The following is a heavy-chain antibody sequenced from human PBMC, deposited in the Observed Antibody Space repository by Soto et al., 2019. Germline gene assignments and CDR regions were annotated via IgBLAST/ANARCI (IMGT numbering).Heavy chain of an antibody. CDR2: ISYDGSDQ. V-gene: IGHV3-30*18. CDR3: AKSTYCNGGSCVPQY. J-gene: IGHJ4*02. Sequence: QVQVEEFGGGVVQPGRSLRLSCAGPTFTFSDFGFHWVRQAPGKGLEWGAMISYDGSDQYYGDSVQGRFTIYRDDSKNKVYLQMNSLRAEDTAMYYCAKSTYCNGGSCVPQYWGPGTLVTVSS. CDR1: TFTFSDFG. D-gene: IGHD2-15*01.